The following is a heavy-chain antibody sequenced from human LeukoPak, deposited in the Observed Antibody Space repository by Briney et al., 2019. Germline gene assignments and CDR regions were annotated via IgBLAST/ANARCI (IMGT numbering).Heavy chain of an antibody. D-gene: IGHD5-18*01. CDR1: GGSISSYY. V-gene: IGHV4-59*01. CDR2: IYYSGST. CDR3: ARGDVDTAMAGDY. J-gene: IGHJ4*02. Sequence: PSETLSLTCTVSGGSISSYYWSWIRQPPGKGLEWIGYIYYSGSTNYNPSLKSRVTISVDTSKNQFSLKLSSVTAADTAVYYCARGDVDTAMAGDYWGQGTLVTVSS.